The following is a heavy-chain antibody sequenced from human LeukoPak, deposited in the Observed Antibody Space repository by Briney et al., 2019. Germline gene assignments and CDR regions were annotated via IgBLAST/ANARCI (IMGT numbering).Heavy chain of an antibody. CDR2: INHSGST. D-gene: IGHD3-22*01. CDR1: GGSFSGYY. CDR3: ARDERYDSSGYPFDY. V-gene: IGHV4-34*01. Sequence: SETLSLTCAVYGGSFSGYYWSWIRQPPGKGLEWIGEINHSGSTNYNPSLKSRVTISVDTSKNQFSLKLSSVTAADTAVYYCARDERYDSSGYPFDYWGQGTLVTVSS. J-gene: IGHJ4*02.